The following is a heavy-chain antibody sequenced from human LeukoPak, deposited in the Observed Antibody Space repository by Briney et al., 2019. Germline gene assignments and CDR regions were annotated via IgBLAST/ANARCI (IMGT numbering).Heavy chain of an antibody. D-gene: IGHD4-17*01. Sequence: PGGSLRLSCAASGFTFNNSWMHWVRQAPGKGLMWVSRINSDGSSTSHADAVKGRFTISRDNAKNTLYLQMNSLRGEDTAVYYCARPLGPRNTVTTPAPFDYWGQGTLVTVSS. V-gene: IGHV3-74*01. CDR1: GFTFNNSW. J-gene: IGHJ4*02. CDR3: ARPLGPRNTVTTPAPFDY. CDR2: INSDGSST.